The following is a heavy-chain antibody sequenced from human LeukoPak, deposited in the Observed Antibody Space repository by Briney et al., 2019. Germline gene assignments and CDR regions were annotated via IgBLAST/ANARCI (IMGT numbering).Heavy chain of an antibody. CDR2: ISWDGGST. J-gene: IGHJ4*02. V-gene: IGHV3-43*01. Sequence: GALRPSCAAPGFTFDDYTMHWVRQAPGKGLEWVSLISWDGGSTYYADSVKGRFTISRDNSKNSLYLQMNSLRTEDTALYYCAKDATRGYSYGYCFDYWGQGTLVTVSS. CDR3: AKDATRGYSYGYCFDY. D-gene: IGHD5-18*01. CDR1: GFTFDDYT.